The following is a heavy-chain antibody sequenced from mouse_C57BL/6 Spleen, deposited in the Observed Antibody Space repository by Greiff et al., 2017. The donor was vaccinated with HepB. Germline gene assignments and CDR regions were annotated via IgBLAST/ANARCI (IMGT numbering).Heavy chain of an antibody. CDR1: GFTFSSYA. V-gene: IGHV5-4*01. Sequence: EVKLMESGGGLVKPGGSLKLSCAASGFTFSSYAMSWVRQTPEKRLEWVATISDGGSYTYYPDNVKGRFTISRDNAKNNLYLQMSHLKSEDTAMYYCARDQDDPDYFDYWGQGTTLTVSS. J-gene: IGHJ2*01. CDR3: ARDQDDPDYFDY. D-gene: IGHD2-3*01. CDR2: ISDGGSYT.